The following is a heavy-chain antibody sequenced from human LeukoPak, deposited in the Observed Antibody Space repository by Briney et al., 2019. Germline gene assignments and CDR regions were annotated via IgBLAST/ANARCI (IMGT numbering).Heavy chain of an antibody. D-gene: IGHD3-22*01. V-gene: IGHV3-21*01. CDR3: GTDISGYRAFDY. J-gene: IGHJ4*02. CDR2: ISSSGGFI. Sequence: KPGGSLRLSCAASGFKFSTYSMNWVRQAPGKGLEWVSFISSSGGFIYYADSLKGRFTITRDNAKNSLYLQMNSLTAEDTAVYYCGTDISGYRAFDYWGQGTLVTVSS. CDR1: GFKFSTYS.